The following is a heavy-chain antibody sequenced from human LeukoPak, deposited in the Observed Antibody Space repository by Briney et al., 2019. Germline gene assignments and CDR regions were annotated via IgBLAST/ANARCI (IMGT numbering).Heavy chain of an antibody. CDR3: ARERWPDSRIDY. J-gene: IGHJ4*02. V-gene: IGHV3-21*01. D-gene: IGHD6-13*01. CDR1: GFTVSSYS. CDR2: ISSSSSYI. Sequence: PGGSLRLSCAASGFTVSSYSMNWVRQAPGKGLEWVSSISSSSSYIYYADSVKGRFTISRDNAKNSLYLQMNSLRAEDTAVCYCARERWPDSRIDYWGQGTLVTVSS.